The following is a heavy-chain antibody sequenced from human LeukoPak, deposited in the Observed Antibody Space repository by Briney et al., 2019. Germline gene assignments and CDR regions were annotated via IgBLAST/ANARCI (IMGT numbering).Heavy chain of an antibody. CDR3: ASVPVYDFWSGYNDY. CDR2: INPNSGGT. D-gene: IGHD3-3*01. Sequence: ASVKVSCKASGYTFTGYYMHWVRQAPGQGLEWVGWINPNSGGTNYAQKFQGRVTMTRDTSISTAYMELSRLRSDDTAVYYCASVPVYDFWSGYNDYWGQGTLVTVSS. V-gene: IGHV1-2*02. CDR1: GYTFTGYY. J-gene: IGHJ4*02.